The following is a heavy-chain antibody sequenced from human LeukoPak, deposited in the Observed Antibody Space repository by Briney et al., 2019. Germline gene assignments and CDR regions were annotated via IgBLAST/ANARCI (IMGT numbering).Heavy chain of an antibody. V-gene: IGHV1-3*01. CDR3: ASSRDLEWLNWFDP. CDR1: GYTFTSYA. Sequence: GASVKVSCRASGYTFTSYAMHWVRQAPGQRLEWMGWINAGNGNTKYSQKFQGRVTITADESTSTAYMELSSLRSEDTAVYYCASSRDLEWLNWFDPWGQGTLVTVSS. J-gene: IGHJ5*02. CDR2: INAGNGNT. D-gene: IGHD3-3*01.